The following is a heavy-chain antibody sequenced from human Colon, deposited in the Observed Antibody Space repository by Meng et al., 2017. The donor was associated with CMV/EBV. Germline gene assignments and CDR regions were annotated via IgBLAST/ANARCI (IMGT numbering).Heavy chain of an antibody. CDR2: ISSSSSYI. J-gene: IGHJ4*02. V-gene: IGHV3-21*01. CDR3: VRDRGSGYSLDY. Sequence: CAASRFPFTSYYMNWVRQAPGKGLEWVSSISSSSSYIYYAASVKGRFTISRDNANNSLYLEMNSLRPEDTALYYCVRDRGSGYSLDYWGQGTLVTVSS. D-gene: IGHD3-3*01. CDR1: RFPFTSYY.